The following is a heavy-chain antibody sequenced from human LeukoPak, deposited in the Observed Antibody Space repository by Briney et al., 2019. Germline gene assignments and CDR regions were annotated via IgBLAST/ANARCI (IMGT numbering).Heavy chain of an antibody. D-gene: IGHD3-10*01. V-gene: IGHV4-34*01. J-gene: IGHJ3*02. Sequence: SETLSLTCAVYGGSFSGYYWSWIRQPPGKGLEWIGEINHSGSTNYNPSLKSRVTISVDTSKNQFSLKLSSVTAADTAVYYCARGRRITMIRGVIPPAFDIWGQGTMVTVSS. CDR1: GGSFSGYY. CDR3: ARGRRITMIRGVIPPAFDI. CDR2: INHSGST.